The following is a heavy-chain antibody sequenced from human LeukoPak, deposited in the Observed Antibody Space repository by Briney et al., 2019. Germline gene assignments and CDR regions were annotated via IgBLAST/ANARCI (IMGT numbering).Heavy chain of an antibody. CDR2: ISAYSGNT. D-gene: IGHD2-15*01. Sequence: ASVKVSCETSGYTFTDYYILWVRQAPGQGLEWMGWISAYSGNTNYAQKFLGRVTMTTDTSTSTAYMELRSPRSDDTAVYYCAREGYCSGSDCYLRFLGYWGQGTLVTVSS. V-gene: IGHV1-18*01. CDR1: GYTFTDYY. CDR3: AREGYCSGSDCYLRFLGY. J-gene: IGHJ4*02.